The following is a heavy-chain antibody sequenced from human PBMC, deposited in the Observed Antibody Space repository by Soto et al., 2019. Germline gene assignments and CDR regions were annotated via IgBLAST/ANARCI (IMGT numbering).Heavy chain of an antibody. J-gene: IGHJ5*02. CDR3: AKSDCSGGSCSGWFDP. D-gene: IGHD2-15*01. V-gene: IGHV3-23*01. CDR2: ISGSGGST. CDR1: GFTFSSYA. Sequence: GGSLRLSCAASGFTFSSYAMSWVLQAPGKGLEWVSAISGSGGSTYYADSVKGRFTISRDNSKNTLYLQMNSLRAEDTAVYYCAKSDCSGGSCSGWFDPWGQGTLVTVSS.